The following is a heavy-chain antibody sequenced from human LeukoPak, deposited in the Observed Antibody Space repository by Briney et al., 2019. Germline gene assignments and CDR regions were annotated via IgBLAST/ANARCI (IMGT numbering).Heavy chain of an antibody. D-gene: IGHD6-13*01. V-gene: IGHV3-49*04. Sequence: TGGSLRLSCTASGFTFGDYAMSWVRQAPGKGLEWVGFIRSKAYGGTTEYAASVKGRFTISRDDSKSIAYLQMNSLKTEDTAVYYCTKDAAAGTWGGYYYYYYMDVWGKGTTVTISS. J-gene: IGHJ6*03. CDR1: GFTFGDYA. CDR2: IRSKAYGGTT. CDR3: TKDAAAGTWGGYYYYYYMDV.